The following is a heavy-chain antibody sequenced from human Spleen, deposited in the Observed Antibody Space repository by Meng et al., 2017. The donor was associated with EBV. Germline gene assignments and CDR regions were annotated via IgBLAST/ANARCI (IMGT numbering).Heavy chain of an antibody. D-gene: IGHD6-19*01. CDR3: ARPFPSWQSPRLDPFGA. Sequence: LPESGPLQVKPSESRSPPSTSSCDSICSFYYGGWIRRPPGRGLEWIGSVHYTGSTYYSPTLKSRVTVSVDTSKNQFSLRLTSVTAADTAVYYCARPFPSWQSPRLDPFGAWGQGTLVTVSS. V-gene: IGHV4-39*01. CDR2: VHYTGST. CDR1: CDSICSFYY. J-gene: IGHJ5*02.